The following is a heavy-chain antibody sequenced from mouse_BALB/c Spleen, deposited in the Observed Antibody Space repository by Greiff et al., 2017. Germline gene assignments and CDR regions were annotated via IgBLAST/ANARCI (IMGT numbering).Heavy chain of an antibody. V-gene: IGHV1-54*01. J-gene: IGHJ3*01. CDR3: ARDYGAY. Sequence: VHLVESGAELVRPGTSVKVSCKASGYAFTNYLIEWVKQRPGQGLEWIGVINPGSGGTNYNEKFKGKATLTADKSSSTAYMQLSSLTSDDSAVYFCARDYGAYWGQGTLVTVSA. CDR2: INPGSGGT. CDR1: GYAFTNYL. D-gene: IGHD1-1*02.